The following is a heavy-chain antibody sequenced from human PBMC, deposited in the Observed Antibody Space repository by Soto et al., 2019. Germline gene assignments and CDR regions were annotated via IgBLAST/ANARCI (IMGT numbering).Heavy chain of an antibody. Sequence: QVKLVQSGAEVREPGASVKVSCKASGYTFTNYGVSWVRQAPGQGLEWMGWIGGYKGNTNYAQKLQGRGTLTTDTSTSTAYMELRSLRSDDTAVYYCAPHTLDTGMPSGYWGQGTLVTVSS. CDR2: IGGYKGNT. D-gene: IGHD5-18*01. V-gene: IGHV1-18*01. CDR1: GYTFTNYG. CDR3: APHTLDTGMPSGY. J-gene: IGHJ4*02.